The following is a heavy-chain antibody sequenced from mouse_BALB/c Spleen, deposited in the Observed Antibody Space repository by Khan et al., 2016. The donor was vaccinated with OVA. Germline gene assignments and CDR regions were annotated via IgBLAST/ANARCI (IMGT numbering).Heavy chain of an antibody. V-gene: IGHV1S137*01. J-gene: IGHJ4*01. CDR2: ISTYYDDA. CDR1: GYTFTDYA. CDR3: ATNYDNARNAMDY. D-gene: IGHD2-4*01. Sequence: QVQLQQSGAELVRPGVSVKISCKGSGYTFTDYAMHWVKQSQTKSLQWIGVISTYYDDASYNQKFKDKATMTVDISSSTAFLELARLTSEDSAIYYCATNYDNARNAMDYWGQGTSVPVSS.